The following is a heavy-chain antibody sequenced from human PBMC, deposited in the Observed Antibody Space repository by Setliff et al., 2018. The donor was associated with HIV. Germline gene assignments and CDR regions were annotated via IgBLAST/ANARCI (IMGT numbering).Heavy chain of an antibody. J-gene: IGHJ4*02. CDR2: MYHSGST. Sequence: PSETLSLTCTVSGGSISSHYWSWIRQPPGKGLEWIGHMYHSGSTNYNPSLKSRVTISVDTSKNQFSLKLSSVTAADTAVYYCARSPVFRRYYDSSGYYFDYWGQGTLVTVSS. CDR3: ARSPVFRRYYDSSGYYFDY. CDR1: GGSISSHY. D-gene: IGHD3-22*01. V-gene: IGHV4-59*11.